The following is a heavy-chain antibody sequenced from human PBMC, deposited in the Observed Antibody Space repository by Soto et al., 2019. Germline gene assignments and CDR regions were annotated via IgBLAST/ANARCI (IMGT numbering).Heavy chain of an antibody. V-gene: IGHV1-18*01. CDR3: ARESVYDFWSGYVKYQNWFDP. CDR2: ISAYNGNT. D-gene: IGHD3-3*01. J-gene: IGHJ5*02. Sequence: ASVKVSCKASGYTFTSYGISWVRQAPGQGLEWMGWISAYNGNTNYAQKLQGRVTMTTDTSTSTAYMELRSLRSDDTAVYYCARESVYDFWSGYVKYQNWFDPWGQGTLVTVSS. CDR1: GYTFTSYG.